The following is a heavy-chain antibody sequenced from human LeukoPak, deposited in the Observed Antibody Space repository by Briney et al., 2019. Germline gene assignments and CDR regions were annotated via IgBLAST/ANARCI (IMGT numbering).Heavy chain of an antibody. V-gene: IGHV4-61*01. D-gene: IGHD3-3*01. CDR3: ARGKYYGDSDY. CDR1: GGSIRSSYYY. J-gene: IGHJ4*02. CDR2: IYYSGST. Sequence: SETLSLTCTVSGGSIRSSYYYWTWVRQPPGKGLEWIGYIYYSGSTTYSPSLKSRVTISIDTSKNQFSLNLKSVTAADTAVYFCARGKYYGDSDYWGQGTLVTVPS.